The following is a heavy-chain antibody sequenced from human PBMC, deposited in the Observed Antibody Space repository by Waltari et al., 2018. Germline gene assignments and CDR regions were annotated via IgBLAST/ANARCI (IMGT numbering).Heavy chain of an antibody. V-gene: IGHV4-34*01. CDR3: ARRGKRGRVVVAATGWGVVDY. D-gene: IGHD2-15*01. J-gene: IGHJ4*02. Sequence: QVQLQQWGAGLLKPSETLSLTCAVYGGSFSGYYWSWIRQPPGKGLEWIGEINHRGRTNYNPSLKSRVTISVDTSKNQFSLKLSSVTAADTAVYYCARRGKRGRVVVAATGWGVVDYWGQGTLVTVSS. CDR1: GGSFSGYY. CDR2: INHRGRT.